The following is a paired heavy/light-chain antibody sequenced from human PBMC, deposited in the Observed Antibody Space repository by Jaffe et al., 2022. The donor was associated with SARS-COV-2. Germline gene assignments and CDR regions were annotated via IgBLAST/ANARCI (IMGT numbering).Heavy chain of an antibody. CDR1: DDSISSYY. Sequence: QVHLQESGPGLVKPSETLSLSCFVSDDSISSYYWSWIRQPPGKGLEWIGYISYSGSTNYNPSLKSRVTISLDTSKNQYSLRLSSVSAADTAVYYCAREGIRGSTYYFDYWGQGTLVTVSS. J-gene: IGHJ4*02. CDR2: ISYSGST. D-gene: IGHD3-10*01. CDR3: AREGIRGSTYYFDY. V-gene: IGHV4-59*01.
Light chain of an antibody. V-gene: IGKV1-39*01. CDR1: QSISFY. CDR3: QQSYSIPKT. Sequence: DIQMTQSPSSLSASVGDRVTITCRASQSISFYLNWYQQKPGKAPKLLIYAASSLQSGVPSRFSGSGSGTDFTLTISSLQPEDFATYYCQQSYSIPKTFGQGTNLEIK. J-gene: IGKJ2*01. CDR2: AAS.